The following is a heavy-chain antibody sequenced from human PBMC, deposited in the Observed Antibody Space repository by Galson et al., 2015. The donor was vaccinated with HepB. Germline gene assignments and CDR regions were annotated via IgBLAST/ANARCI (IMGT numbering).Heavy chain of an antibody. CDR2: FYYTGNT. CDR1: GGSISSSSYY. CDR3: ARGTGFYYDSSGSYGRWYFDL. D-gene: IGHD3-22*01. V-gene: IGHV4-39*07. J-gene: IGHJ2*01. Sequence: SETLSLTCTVSGGSISSSSYYWGWLRQPPGKGLEWIGSFYYTGNTHYNPSLKSRVTITLDTSMNQFSLTLSSVPAADTAVYYCARGTGFYYDSSGSYGRWYFDLWGRGTLVTVSS.